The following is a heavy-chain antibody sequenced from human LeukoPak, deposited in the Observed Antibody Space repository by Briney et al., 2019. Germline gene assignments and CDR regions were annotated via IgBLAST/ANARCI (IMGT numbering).Heavy chain of an antibody. Sequence: SETLSLTCAVYGGSFSGYYWSWIRQPPGKGLEWIGEINHSGSTNYNPSLKSRVTISVDTSKNQFSLKLSSVTAADTAVYYCARLLLLWFGELSGWFDPWGQGTLVTVSS. CDR1: GGSFSGYY. D-gene: IGHD3-10*01. V-gene: IGHV4-34*01. CDR2: INHSGST. CDR3: ARLLLLWFGELSGWFDP. J-gene: IGHJ5*02.